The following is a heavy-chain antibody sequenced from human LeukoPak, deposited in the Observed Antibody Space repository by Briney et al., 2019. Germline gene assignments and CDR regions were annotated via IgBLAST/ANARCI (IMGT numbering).Heavy chain of an antibody. CDR1: GGSFSRGDYH. CDR3: ARRTADDAFDM. V-gene: IGHV4-30-4*01. CDR2: IYYSGGT. J-gene: IGHJ3*02. D-gene: IGHD1/OR15-1a*01. Sequence: SQTLSLTCTVSGGSFSRGDYHWSWLRQSPGKGLEWIGYIYYSGGTYYNPSLESRVAISVDTSKNQFSLNLKSVTAADTAVYYCARRTADDAFDMWGQGTMVTVSS.